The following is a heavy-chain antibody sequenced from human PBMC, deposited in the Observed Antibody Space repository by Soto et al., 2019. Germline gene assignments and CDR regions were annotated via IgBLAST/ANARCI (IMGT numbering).Heavy chain of an antibody. CDR2: IFYSGTT. D-gene: IGHD1-26*01. Sequence: SETLSLTCTVSGGSISSYYWSWIRQPPGKGLEWIGYIFYSGTTNYNPSLKGRVTISVDTSKNHFSLNVTSVTAADTAVYFCARGRGRPYDAFDIWGRGTMVTVS. CDR1: GGSISSYY. J-gene: IGHJ3*02. V-gene: IGHV4-59*01. CDR3: ARGRGRPYDAFDI.